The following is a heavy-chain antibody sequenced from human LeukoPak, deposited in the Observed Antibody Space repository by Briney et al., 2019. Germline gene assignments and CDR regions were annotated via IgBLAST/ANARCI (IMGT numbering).Heavy chain of an antibody. D-gene: IGHD6-6*01. CDR2: IYYSGST. CDR3: ARDKYSGQLVFDY. V-gene: IGHV4-59*01. Sequence: SETLSLTCTVSGGSISGSYWSWIRQPPGKGLEYIGYIYYSGSTNYNPSLRSRVTMSVDTSKNQFSLTMSSVTAADTAVYYCARDKYSGQLVFDYWGQGSLVVVSS. J-gene: IGHJ4*02. CDR1: GGSISGSY.